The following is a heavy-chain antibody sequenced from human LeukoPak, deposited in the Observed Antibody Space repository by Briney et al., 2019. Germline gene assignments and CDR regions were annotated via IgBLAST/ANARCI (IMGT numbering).Heavy chain of an antibody. Sequence: ASVKVSCKASGYTFTGYYMHWVRQAPGQGLEWMGWINPNSGGTNCAQKFQGWVTMTRDTSISTAYMELSRLRSDDTAVYYCARGPLGDAFDIWGQGTMVTVSS. CDR1: GYTFTGYY. V-gene: IGHV1-2*04. J-gene: IGHJ3*02. D-gene: IGHD7-27*01. CDR2: INPNSGGT. CDR3: ARGPLGDAFDI.